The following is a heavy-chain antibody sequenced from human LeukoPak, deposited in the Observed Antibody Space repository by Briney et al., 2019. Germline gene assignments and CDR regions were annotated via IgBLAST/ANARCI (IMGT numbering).Heavy chain of an antibody. CDR3: AKDRGSYYDSSGYYPDAFDI. V-gene: IGHV3-30-3*01. Sequence: PGGSLRLSCAASGFTFSSYAMHWVRQAPGKGLEWVAVISYDGSNKYYADSVKGRFTISRDNSKNTLYLQMNSLRAEDTAVYYCAKDRGSYYDSSGYYPDAFDIWGQGTVVTVSS. CDR1: GFTFSSYA. J-gene: IGHJ3*02. D-gene: IGHD3-22*01. CDR2: ISYDGSNK.